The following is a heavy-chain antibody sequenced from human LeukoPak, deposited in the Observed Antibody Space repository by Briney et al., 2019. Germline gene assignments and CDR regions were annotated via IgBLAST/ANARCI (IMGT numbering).Heavy chain of an antibody. CDR2: ISYSGST. V-gene: IGHV4-59*08. CDR1: GGSIINYF. Sequence: ETLSLTCTLSGGSIINYFWSWIRQPPGKGLEWIGFISYSGSTNYNLSLKSRVTVSIDTSMNQFSLRLSFLTAADTAVYYCARWKTFGNAFDIWGQGTMVSVSS. J-gene: IGHJ3*02. D-gene: IGHD1-1*01. CDR3: ARWKTFGNAFDI.